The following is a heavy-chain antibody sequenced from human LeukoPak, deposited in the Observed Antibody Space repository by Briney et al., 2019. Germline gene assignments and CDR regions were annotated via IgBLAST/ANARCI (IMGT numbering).Heavy chain of an antibody. D-gene: IGHD7-27*01. V-gene: IGHV3-48*03. J-gene: IGHJ3*02. Sequence: PGGSLRLSCAASGFTFSSYEMNWVRQAPGKGLEWVSYISSSGSTIYYADSVKGRFTISRDNAKNSLYLQMNSLRAEDTAVHYCASGTGIDAFDIWGQGTMVTVSS. CDR1: GFTFSSYE. CDR2: ISSSGSTI. CDR3: ASGTGIDAFDI.